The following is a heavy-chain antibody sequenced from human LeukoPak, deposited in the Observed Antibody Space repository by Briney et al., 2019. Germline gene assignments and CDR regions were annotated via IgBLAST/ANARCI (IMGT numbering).Heavy chain of an antibody. CDR1: GGTFSSYA. V-gene: IGHV1-69*13. CDR3: AREFRDDYGDPLFDY. J-gene: IGHJ4*02. D-gene: IGHD4-17*01. Sequence: SVNVSCKASGGTFSSYAISWVRQAPGQGLEWMGGIIPIFGTANYAQKFQGRVTITADESTSTAYMELSSLRSEDTAVYYCAREFRDDYGDPLFDYWGQGTLVTVSS. CDR2: IIPIFGTA.